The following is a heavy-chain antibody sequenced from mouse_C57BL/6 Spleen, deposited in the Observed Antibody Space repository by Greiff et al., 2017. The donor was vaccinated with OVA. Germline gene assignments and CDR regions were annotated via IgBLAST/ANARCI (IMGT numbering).Heavy chain of an antibody. CDR3: ARGLDYGSSSWFAY. V-gene: IGHV1-31*01. CDR2: IYPYNGVS. Sequence: EVQLQQSGPELVKPGASVKISCKASGYSFTGYYMHWVKQSHGNILDWIGYIYPYNGVSSYNQKFKGKATLTVDKSSSTAYMELRSLTSDDSAVYYCARGLDYGSSSWFAYWGQGTLVTVSA. D-gene: IGHD1-1*01. CDR1: GYSFTGYY. J-gene: IGHJ3*01.